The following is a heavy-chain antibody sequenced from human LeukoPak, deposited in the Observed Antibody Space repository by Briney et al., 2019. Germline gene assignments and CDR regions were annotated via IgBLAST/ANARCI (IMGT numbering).Heavy chain of an antibody. J-gene: IGHJ6*03. CDR2: IYGGSSP. CDR1: GFTVSSNY. D-gene: IGHD3-10*01. CDR3: ASGSGSYRTPHYYLDV. Sequence: PPGGSLRLSCVASGFTVSSNYMSWVRQAPGKGLEWVSAIYGGSSPYYVASVKGRFTISKDNSKTTLYLQMKSLAAEDTAVYYCASGSGSYRTPHYYLDVWGTGTTVTVSS. V-gene: IGHV3-53*01.